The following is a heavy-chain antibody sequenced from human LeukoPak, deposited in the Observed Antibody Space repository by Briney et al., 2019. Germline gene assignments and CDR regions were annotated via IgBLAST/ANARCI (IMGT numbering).Heavy chain of an antibody. V-gene: IGHV3-23*01. CDR3: VKASHSGGYEN. J-gene: IGHJ4*02. D-gene: IGHD3-22*01. Sequence: GGSLRLSCAASGLTFSSSWMNWVRQAPGKGLEWVSGIGASGADTYYRDSVKGRFTISRDDSRSMVYLQMNSLRADDTSLYYCVKASHSGGYENWGQGTLVTVSS. CDR2: IGASGADT. CDR1: GLTFSSSW.